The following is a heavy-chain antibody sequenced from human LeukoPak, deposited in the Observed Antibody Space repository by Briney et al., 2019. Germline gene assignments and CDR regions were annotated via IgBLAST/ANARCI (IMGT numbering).Heavy chain of an antibody. CDR2: IYYSGST. CDR3: ARDRAAVAEYDAFDI. D-gene: IGHD6-19*01. Sequence: SETLSLTCTVSGGSISSYYWSWIRQPPGKGLEWIGYIYYSGSTNYNPSLKSRVTISVDRSKNQFSLKLSSVTAADTDVYYCARDRAAVAEYDAFDIWGQGTMVTVSS. V-gene: IGHV4-59*01. CDR1: GGSISSYY. J-gene: IGHJ3*02.